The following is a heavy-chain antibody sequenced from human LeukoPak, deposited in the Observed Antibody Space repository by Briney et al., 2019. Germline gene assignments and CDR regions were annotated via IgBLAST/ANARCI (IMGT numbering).Heavy chain of an antibody. V-gene: IGHV3-21*01. CDR1: GFTFSSYS. Sequence: PGGSLSLSCAASGFTFSSYSMNWVRQAPGKGLEWVSSISSSSSYIYCADSVKGRFTISRDNAKNSLYLQMNSLRAEDTAVYYCAREKDSSSWYGRHYYYCYMDVWGKGTTVTVSS. J-gene: IGHJ6*03. CDR3: AREKDSSSWYGRHYYYCYMDV. CDR2: ISSSSSYI. D-gene: IGHD6-13*01.